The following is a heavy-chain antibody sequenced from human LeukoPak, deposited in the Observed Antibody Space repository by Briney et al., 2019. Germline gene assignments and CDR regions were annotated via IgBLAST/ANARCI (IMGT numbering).Heavy chain of an antibody. CDR1: GFTFSNYA. J-gene: IGHJ4*02. Sequence: GGSLRLSCAASGFTFSNYAMSWVRQAPRKALEWVSSITGSGGSTYYADSVKGRFTISRDNSKNTLYLQMSSLRAEDTAVYYCAKDKGDFWSGHHYWGQGTLVTVSS. V-gene: IGHV3-23*01. CDR3: AKDKGDFWSGHHY. D-gene: IGHD3-3*01. CDR2: ITGSGGST.